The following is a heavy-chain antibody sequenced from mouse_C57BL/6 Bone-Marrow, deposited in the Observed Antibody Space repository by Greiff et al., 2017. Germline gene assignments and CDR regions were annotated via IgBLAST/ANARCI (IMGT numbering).Heavy chain of an antibody. CDR3: ARKLIY. CDR2: IYPGSGST. V-gene: IGHV1-55*01. Sequence: QVQLKQPGAELVKPGASVKMSCKASGYNFTSYWITWVKQRPGQGLEWIGEIYPGSGSTNYNEKFKSKATLTVDKTSSTAYMQLSSLTSEDTAVYYCARKLIYWGQGTTLTVSS. CDR1: GYNFTSYW. J-gene: IGHJ2*01. D-gene: IGHD2-4*01.